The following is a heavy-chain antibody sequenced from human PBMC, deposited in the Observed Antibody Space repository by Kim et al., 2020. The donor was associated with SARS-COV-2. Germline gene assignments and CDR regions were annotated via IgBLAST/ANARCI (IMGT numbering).Heavy chain of an antibody. J-gene: IGHJ4*02. D-gene: IGHD6-13*01. Sequence: TEYAASVKGRFTVSRDDSKNSLYLQMNSLKTEDTAVYYCARVSAKYSYDYWGQGTLVTVSS. CDR2: T. V-gene: IGHV3-72*01. CDR3: ARVSAKYSYDY.